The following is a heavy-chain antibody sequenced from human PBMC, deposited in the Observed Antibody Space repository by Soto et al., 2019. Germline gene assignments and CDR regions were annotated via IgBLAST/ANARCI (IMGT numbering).Heavy chain of an antibody. J-gene: IGHJ3*02. D-gene: IGHD3-9*01. CDR1: GFTFSSYW. CDR3: AREMYYDVLTGYYIPLDAFDI. Sequence: GGSLRLSCAASGFTFSSYWMSWARQAPGKGLEWVANIKQDGSEKYYVDSVKGRFTISRDNAKNSLYLQMNSLRAEDTAVYYCAREMYYDVLTGYYIPLDAFDIWGQGTMVTVSS. CDR2: IKQDGSEK. V-gene: IGHV3-7*03.